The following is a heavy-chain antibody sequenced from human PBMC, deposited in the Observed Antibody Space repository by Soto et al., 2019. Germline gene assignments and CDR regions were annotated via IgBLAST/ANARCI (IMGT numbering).Heavy chain of an antibody. V-gene: IGHV1-8*01. D-gene: IGHD3-10*01. Sequence: ASVKVSCKASGYTFTSYDINWVRQATGQGLEWMGWMNPNSGNTGYAQKFQGRVTMTRNTSISTAYMELSSLRSEDTAVYYCARGVTRITMVRGVQWFAPWGQETLFTLSS. J-gene: IGHJ5*02. CDR1: GYTFTSYD. CDR3: ARGVTRITMVRGVQWFAP. CDR2: MNPNSGNT.